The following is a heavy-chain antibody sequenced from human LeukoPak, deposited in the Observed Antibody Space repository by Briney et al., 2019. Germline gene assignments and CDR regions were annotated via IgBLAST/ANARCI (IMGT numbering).Heavy chain of an antibody. V-gene: IGHV3-33*01. J-gene: IGHJ6*02. Sequence: GRSLRLSCAASGFTFSSYGMHWVRQAPGKGLEWVAVIWYDGSNKYYADSVKGRFTISRDNSKNTLYLQMNSLRAEDTAVYYCARDSKPHYCYGMDVWGQGTTVTVSS. CDR3: ARDSKPHYCYGMDV. CDR1: GFTFSSYG. D-gene: IGHD1-14*01. CDR2: IWYDGSNK.